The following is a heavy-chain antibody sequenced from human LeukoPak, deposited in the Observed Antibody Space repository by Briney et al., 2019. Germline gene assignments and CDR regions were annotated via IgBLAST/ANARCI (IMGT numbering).Heavy chain of an antibody. CDR3: ARDRQEHAFDI. V-gene: IGHV1-18*01. Sequence: GASVKVSCKASGYTFTSYGISWVRQAPGQGLEWMGWISAYNGNTNYAQKFQGRVTMTRDTSISTAYMELSRLRSDDTAVYYCARDRQEHAFDIWGQGTMVTVSS. CDR1: GYTFTSYG. J-gene: IGHJ3*02. CDR2: ISAYNGNT.